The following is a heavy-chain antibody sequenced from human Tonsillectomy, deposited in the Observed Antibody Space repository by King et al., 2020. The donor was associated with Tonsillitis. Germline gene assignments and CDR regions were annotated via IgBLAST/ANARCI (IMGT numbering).Heavy chain of an antibody. CDR1: GGSISRYY. D-gene: IGHD4-23*01. CDR3: ARRSSRYSGNDLDY. CDR2: IYYSGST. Sequence: QLQESGPGLVKPSETLSLTCTVSGGSISRYYWSWIRQPPGKGLEWIGDIYYSGSTNYNPSLKSRGTISVETSKNQFSLKMSSVTAADTAVYYCARRSSRYSGNDLDYWGQGTLVTVSS. V-gene: IGHV4-59*08. J-gene: IGHJ4*02.